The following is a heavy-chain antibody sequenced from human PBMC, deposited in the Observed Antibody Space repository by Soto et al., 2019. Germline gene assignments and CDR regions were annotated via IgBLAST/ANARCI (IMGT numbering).Heavy chain of an antibody. V-gene: IGHV1-18*01. CDR2: TVATSGST. Sequence: QVQLVQSGAEVTEPGASVKLSCKTSGYTFSTYGLSWVRQAPGQGLEWMGWTVATSGSTIYAQKFQGRVTVTTDRSTNTGYLELRSLTSDDTALYYCARVAGYGSGSRHFDNWGQGPLVTVSS. D-gene: IGHD3-10*01. CDR1: GYTFSTYG. CDR3: ARVAGYGSGSRHFDN. J-gene: IGHJ4*02.